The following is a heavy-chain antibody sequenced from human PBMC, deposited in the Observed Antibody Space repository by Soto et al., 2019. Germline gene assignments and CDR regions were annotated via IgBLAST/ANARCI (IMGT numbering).Heavy chain of an antibody. CDR2: ISTSGSTI. CDR1: GFTFSSYE. D-gene: IGHD3-10*01. CDR3: VREVRRDFDY. J-gene: IGHJ4*02. V-gene: IGHV3-48*03. Sequence: GGSLRLSCAASGFTFSSYEMNWVRQAPGKGLEWISYISTSGSTIFYADSVKGRFTISRDNAKNSLYLQMNSLRAEDTAVYYCVREVRRDFDYWGQGTPVTVSS.